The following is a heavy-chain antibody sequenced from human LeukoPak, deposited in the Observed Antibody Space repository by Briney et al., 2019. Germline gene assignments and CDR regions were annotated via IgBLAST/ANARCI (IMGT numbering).Heavy chain of an antibody. CDR3: AGTYSSSPYYFDY. CDR1: GGSISSGDYY. J-gene: IGHJ4*02. D-gene: IGHD6-6*01. V-gene: IGHV4-30-4*01. CDR2: IYYSGST. Sequence: SETLSLTCTVSGGSISSGDYYWSWVRQPPGKGLEWIGYIYYSGSTYYNPSLKSRVTISVDTSKNQFSLKLSSVTAADTAVYYCAGTYSSSPYYFDYWGQGTLVTVSS.